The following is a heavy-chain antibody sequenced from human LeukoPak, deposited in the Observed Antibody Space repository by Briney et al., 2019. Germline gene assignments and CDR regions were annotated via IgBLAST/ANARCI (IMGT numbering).Heavy chain of an antibody. D-gene: IGHD3-3*01. CDR3: ARVASGYDVFDM. V-gene: IGHV4-61*01. CDR1: GGSVSSGSYY. CDR2: IYYSGST. Sequence: PRETLYVTCTVSGGSVSSGSYYWSWIRPPPGKGLEWIGYIYYSGSTNNIPSRKRRVTISVDTSKNQFSLKLSSGTGADTAVFYCARVASGYDVFDMWGQGRIASVSS. J-gene: IGHJ3*02.